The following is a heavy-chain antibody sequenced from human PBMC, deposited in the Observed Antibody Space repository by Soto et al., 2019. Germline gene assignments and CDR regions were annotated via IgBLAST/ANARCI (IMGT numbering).Heavy chain of an antibody. V-gene: IGHV3-15*01. D-gene: IGHD2-21*01. CDR3: TTVVVAFGY. Sequence: EGHLVESWGGLVKPGGSLRLSCAASGFSFITSGMNGVLQAPGKGLEWVALIKNKGDGGTTDDAAPVKGRFTISRDDSKNTLYLQMNSLKTEDTAVYYCTTVVVAFGYLGQCTLVTVSS. J-gene: IGHJ1*01. CDR2: IKNKGDGGTT. CDR1: GFSFITSG.